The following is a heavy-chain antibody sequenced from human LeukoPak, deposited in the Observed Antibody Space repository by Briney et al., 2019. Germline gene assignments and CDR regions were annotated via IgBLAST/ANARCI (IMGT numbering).Heavy chain of an antibody. Sequence: TSETLSLTCTVSGGSITSDTRYCSWIRQSAGKGLEWIGRIYTSGSTNYNPSLKSRVTISVDRSKNQFSLKLSSVTAADTAVYYCAREGYCSSTSCYIDYWGQGTLVTVSS. V-gene: IGHV4-61*02. D-gene: IGHD2-2*02. CDR3: AREGYCSSTSCYIDY. J-gene: IGHJ4*02. CDR2: IYTSGST. CDR1: GGSITSDTRY.